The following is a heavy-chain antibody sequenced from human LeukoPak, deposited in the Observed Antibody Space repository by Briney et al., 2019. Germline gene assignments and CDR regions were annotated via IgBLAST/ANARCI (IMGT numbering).Heavy chain of an antibody. D-gene: IGHD3-10*01. CDR1: GFAFSKYA. J-gene: IGHJ4*02. Sequence: GGSLRLSCVASGFAFSKYAMHWVRQAPGKGLEWLTFIRHDGSFKEYADSVKGRFTISRDNSKNTLYLQMNSLRAEDTAVYYCAKDFGWFGELSDYWGQGTLVTVSS. V-gene: IGHV3-30*02. CDR3: AKDFGWFGELSDY. CDR2: IRHDGSFK.